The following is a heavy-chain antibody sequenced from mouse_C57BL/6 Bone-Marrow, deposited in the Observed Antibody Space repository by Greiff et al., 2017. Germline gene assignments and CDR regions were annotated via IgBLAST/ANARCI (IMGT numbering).Heavy chain of an antibody. CDR3: ARKDYELYYAMDY. Sequence: QVQLQQPGAELVKPGASVKMSCKASGYTFTSYWITWVKQRPGQGLEWIGDIYPGSGSTNYNEKFKSKATLTVDTASSTAYMQLSSLTSEDSAVYYCARKDYELYYAMDYWGQGTSVTVSS. J-gene: IGHJ4*01. V-gene: IGHV1-55*01. CDR2: IYPGSGST. D-gene: IGHD2-4*01. CDR1: GYTFTSYW.